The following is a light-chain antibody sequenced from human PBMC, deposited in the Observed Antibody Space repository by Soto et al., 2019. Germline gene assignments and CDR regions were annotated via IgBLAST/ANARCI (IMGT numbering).Light chain of an antibody. CDR2: SNS. V-gene: IGLV1-44*01. CDR3: AAWDDGLNALV. Sequence: QSVLTQPPSASGTPGQTVIISCSGSSSNIGSNTVNWYQQLPGTAPKLLIFSNSQRPSGVPDRFSGSRSGTSASLPITGVQSEDLAHYYCAAWDDGLNALVFGGGTKLTVL. J-gene: IGLJ2*01. CDR1: SSNIGSNT.